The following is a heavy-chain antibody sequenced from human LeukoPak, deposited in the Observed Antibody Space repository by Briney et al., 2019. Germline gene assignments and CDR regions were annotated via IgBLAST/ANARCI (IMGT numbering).Heavy chain of an antibody. J-gene: IGHJ6*02. Sequence: ASVKVSCKASGYTFTSYGISWVRQAPGQGLEWMGWISAYNGDTNYAQKLQGRVTMTTDTSTSTAYMELRSLRSDDTAVYYCARSVTDRSHYYYYGMDVWGQGTTVTVSS. CDR2: ISAYNGDT. D-gene: IGHD2-21*02. V-gene: IGHV1-18*01. CDR1: GYTFTSYG. CDR3: ARSVTDRSHYYYYGMDV.